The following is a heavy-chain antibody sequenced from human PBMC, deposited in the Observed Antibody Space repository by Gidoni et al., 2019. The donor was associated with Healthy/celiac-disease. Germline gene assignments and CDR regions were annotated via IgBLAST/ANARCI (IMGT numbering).Heavy chain of an antibody. Sequence: GLEWVSAISGSGGSTYYADSVKGRFTISRDNSKNTLYLQMNSLRAEDTAVYYCAKGASPFYSSSPTALVPLQLDYWGQGTLVTVSS. CDR3: AKGASPFYSSSPTALVPLQLDY. J-gene: IGHJ4*02. V-gene: IGHV3-23*01. D-gene: IGHD6-13*01. CDR2: ISGSGGST.